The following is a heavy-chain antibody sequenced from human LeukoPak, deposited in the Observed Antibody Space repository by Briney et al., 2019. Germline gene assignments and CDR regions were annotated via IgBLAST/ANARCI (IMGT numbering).Heavy chain of an antibody. Sequence: GGSLRLSCAASGFTFSSYGMSWVRQAPGKGLEWVSAISGSGGSTYYADSVKGRFTISRDNSKNTLYLQMNSLRAEDTAVYYCATQYSSSWEQYYFDYWGQGTLVTVSS. CDR1: GFTFSSYG. CDR3: ATQYSSSWEQYYFDY. J-gene: IGHJ4*02. D-gene: IGHD6-13*01. V-gene: IGHV3-23*01. CDR2: ISGSGGST.